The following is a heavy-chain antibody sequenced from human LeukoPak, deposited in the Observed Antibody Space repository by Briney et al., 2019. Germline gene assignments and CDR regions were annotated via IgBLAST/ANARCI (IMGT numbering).Heavy chain of an antibody. D-gene: IGHD2-15*01. J-gene: IGHJ4*02. CDR1: GFTFDDYA. CDR2: ISWNSGSI. CDR3: AKDVNFDIGGYFDY. Sequence: GGSLRLSCAAPGFTFDDYAMHWVRQAPGKGLEWVSGISWNSGSIGYADSVKGRFTISRDNAKNSLYLQMNSLRAEDTALYYCAKDVNFDIGGYFDYWGQGTLVTVSS. V-gene: IGHV3-9*01.